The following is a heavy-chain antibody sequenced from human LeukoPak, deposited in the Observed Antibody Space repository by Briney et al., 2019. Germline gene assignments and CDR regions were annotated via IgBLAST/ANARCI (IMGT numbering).Heavy chain of an antibody. CDR2: ISGSGGST. CDR1: GFTFSSYA. Sequence: GGSLRLSCAASGFTFSSYAMDWVRQAPGKGLEWVSAISGSGGSTYYADSVKGRFTISRDNSKTTLFLQVNSLRAEDTAVYYCAKDLHDYGNYVGWFDSWGQGTLVTVSS. J-gene: IGHJ5*01. D-gene: IGHD4-11*01. V-gene: IGHV3-23*01. CDR3: AKDLHDYGNYVGWFDS.